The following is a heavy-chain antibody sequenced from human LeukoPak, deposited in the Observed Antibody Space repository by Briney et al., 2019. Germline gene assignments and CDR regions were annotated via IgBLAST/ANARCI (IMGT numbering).Heavy chain of an antibody. J-gene: IGHJ5*02. V-gene: IGHV3-53*01. Sequence: GGSLRLSRAASGFTVSSNYMSWVRQAPGKGLEWVSVIYSGGSTYYADSVKGRFTISRDNSKNTLYLQMNSLRAEDTAVYYCARGAPYCSSTSCYVNWFDPWGQGTLVTVSS. CDR1: GFTVSSNY. D-gene: IGHD2-2*01. CDR2: IYSGGST. CDR3: ARGAPYCSSTSCYVNWFDP.